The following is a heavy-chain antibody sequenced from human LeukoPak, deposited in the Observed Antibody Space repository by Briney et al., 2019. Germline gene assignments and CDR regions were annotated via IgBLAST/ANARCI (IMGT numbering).Heavy chain of an antibody. V-gene: IGHV3-23*01. CDR3: AKSQITTVTTRGYYFDY. D-gene: IGHD4-17*01. J-gene: IGHJ4*02. CDR2: ISGSGGST. Sequence: GGSLRLSCAGSGFTFSNYAMSWVRQAPGKGLEWVSAISGSGGSTYYADSVKGRFTISGDNSKNTLYLQMNSLRAEDTAIYYCAKSQITTVTTRGYYFDYWGQGTLVTVSS. CDR1: GFTFSNYA.